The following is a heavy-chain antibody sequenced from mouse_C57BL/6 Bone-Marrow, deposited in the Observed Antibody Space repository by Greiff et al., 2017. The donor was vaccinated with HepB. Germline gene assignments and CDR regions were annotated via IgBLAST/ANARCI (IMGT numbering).Heavy chain of an antibody. J-gene: IGHJ1*03. Sequence: QVQLKQPGAELVKPGASVKMSCKASGYTFTSYWITWVKQRPGQGLEWIGDIYPGSGSTNYNEKFKSKATLTVDTSSSTAYMQRSSLTSEDSAGYYWARLGTAVVVHWYFDVWGTGTTVTVSS. CDR1: GYTFTSYW. V-gene: IGHV1-55*01. CDR3: ARLGTAVVVHWYFDV. D-gene: IGHD1-1*01. CDR2: IYPGSGST.